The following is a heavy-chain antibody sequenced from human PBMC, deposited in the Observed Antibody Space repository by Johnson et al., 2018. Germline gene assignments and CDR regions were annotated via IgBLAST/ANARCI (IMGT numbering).Heavy chain of an antibody. D-gene: IGHD2-8*01. CDR1: GGSIRSTTHY. CDR2: IYFVGGT. CDR3: ASAGLLTSGVFDM. V-gene: IGHV4-39*07. J-gene: IGHJ3*02. Sequence: QVQLQESGPGLVKPSDTLSLTCTVSGGSIRSTTHYWGWIRQAPGQGPEWVGSIYFVGGTYYNPSLHSRASISIDSSHNQFSLILNSVTAADTAVYSCASAGLLTSGVFDMWGQGTMVTVSS.